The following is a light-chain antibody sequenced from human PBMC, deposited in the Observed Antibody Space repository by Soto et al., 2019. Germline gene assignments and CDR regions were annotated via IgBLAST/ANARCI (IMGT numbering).Light chain of an antibody. CDR3: QQYGSSPPIT. CDR2: GTS. J-gene: IGKJ5*01. Sequence: EIVLTQSPGTLSLSSGERATLSCMASQSVRSNYLAWYQQKPGQAPRLLIYGTSTRAHGIPDRFSGRGSGTDFTLTISRLEPEDFAVYYCQQYGSSPPITFGRGTRLEIK. V-gene: IGKV3-20*01. CDR1: QSVRSNY.